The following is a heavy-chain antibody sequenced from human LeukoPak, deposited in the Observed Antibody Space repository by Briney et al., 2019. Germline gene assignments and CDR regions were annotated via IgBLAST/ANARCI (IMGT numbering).Heavy chain of an antibody. CDR3: ARAFSSFNWNSPRVAFDI. CDR2: ISPSGRNT. J-gene: IGHJ3*02. Sequence: GGTLRLSCAASGFTFSSYGMSWVRQAPGKGLEWVSAISPSGRNTYYADSVKGRFIISRDNSKNMLYLQMSSLRAEDTAVYYCARAFSSFNWNSPRVAFDIWGQGTMVTVSS. CDR1: GFTFSSYG. D-gene: IGHD1-1*01. V-gene: IGHV3-23*01.